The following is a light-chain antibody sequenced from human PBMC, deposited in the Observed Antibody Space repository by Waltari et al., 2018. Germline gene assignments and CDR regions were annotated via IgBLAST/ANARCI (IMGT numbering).Light chain of an antibody. CDR1: SFHIVSNH. V-gene: IGLV1-47*01. J-gene: IGLJ3*02. Sequence: QPVLTQQPSASGTPGQRVTISCSGSSFHIVSNHVYLYQQLPGTAPKLLIYRNNQRPSGVPDRFSGSKSGTSASLAISGLRSEDEADYYCAAWDDSLSNWVFGGGTKLTVL. CDR2: RNN. CDR3: AAWDDSLSNWV.